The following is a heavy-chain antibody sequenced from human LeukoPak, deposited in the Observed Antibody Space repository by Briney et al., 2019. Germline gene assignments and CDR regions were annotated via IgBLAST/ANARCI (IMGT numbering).Heavy chain of an antibody. Sequence: GGSLRLSCAASGFTFSRYWMSWVRQVPRKGLEWVANVKQDGSERYYGDSVKGRFTISRDNAKNSLYLQMSSLRAEDTAIYYCARDVPLMGASKTRYFDYWGQGTLVTVSS. J-gene: IGHJ4*02. D-gene: IGHD1-26*01. CDR2: VKQDGSER. CDR3: ARDVPLMGASKTRYFDY. CDR1: GFTFSRYW. V-gene: IGHV3-7*01.